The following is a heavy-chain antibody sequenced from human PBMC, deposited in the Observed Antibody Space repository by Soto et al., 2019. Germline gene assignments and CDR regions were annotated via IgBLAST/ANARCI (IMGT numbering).Heavy chain of an antibody. CDR2: ISGSGGTT. D-gene: IGHD4-17*01. CDR1: GFPFSSFY. CDR3: AKVNDYGDYVPYYYGMDV. J-gene: IGHJ6*02. V-gene: IGHV3-23*01. Sequence: GGSLRLSCAASGFPFSSFYMSWVRQAPGKGLEWVSAISGSGGTTYYADSVKGRFTVSRDNSKNTLYLQMNSLRAEDTAVYYCAKVNDYGDYVPYYYGMDVWGQGTTVTVSS.